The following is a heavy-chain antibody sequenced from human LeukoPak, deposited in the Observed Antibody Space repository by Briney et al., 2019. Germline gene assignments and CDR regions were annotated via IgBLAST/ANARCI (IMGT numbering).Heavy chain of an antibody. J-gene: IGHJ2*01. CDR1: AFTFSSYS. CDR2: ISTSSSYI. CDR3: ARTSDTSGRLYWYFDL. V-gene: IGHV3-21*01. Sequence: GGSLRLSCTASAFTFSSYSMNWVRQAPGKGLEWVSFISTSSSYIHYADSVKGRFTISRDNAKNSLYLQMNSLRAEDTAVSYCARTSDTSGRLYWYFDLWGRGTLVTVSS. D-gene: IGHD3-22*01.